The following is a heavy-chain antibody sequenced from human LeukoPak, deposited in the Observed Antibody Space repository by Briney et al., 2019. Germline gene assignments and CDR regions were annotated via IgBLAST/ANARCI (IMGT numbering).Heavy chain of an antibody. D-gene: IGHD3-22*01. Sequence: GGSLRLSCAASGFTFSSYSMNWVRQAPGKGLEWVSSISSSSYIYYADSVKGRFTISRDNAKNSLYLQMNSLRPDDTAVYYCARAPGTMIVVDYWGQGTLVTVSS. V-gene: IGHV3-21*01. J-gene: IGHJ4*02. CDR2: ISSSSYI. CDR1: GFTFSSYS. CDR3: ARAPGTMIVVDY.